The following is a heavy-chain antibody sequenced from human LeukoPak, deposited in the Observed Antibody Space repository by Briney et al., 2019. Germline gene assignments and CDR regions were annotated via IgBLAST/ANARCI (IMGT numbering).Heavy chain of an antibody. CDR1: GGSISSYY. CDR2: IYYSGST. Sequence: SETLSLTCTVSGGSISSYYWSWIRQPPGKGLEWIGYIYYSGSTNYNPSLKSRVTISVDTSKNQFSLKLSSVTAADTAVYYCARAVRWFDPWGQGTLVTVSS. D-gene: IGHD2/OR15-2a*01. J-gene: IGHJ5*02. CDR3: ARAVRWFDP. V-gene: IGHV4-59*01.